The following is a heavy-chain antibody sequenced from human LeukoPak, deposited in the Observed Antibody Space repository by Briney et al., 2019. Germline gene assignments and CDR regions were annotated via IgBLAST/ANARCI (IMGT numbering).Heavy chain of an antibody. V-gene: IGHV4-4*02. D-gene: IGHD3-10*01. CDR1: GGSISSTNW. J-gene: IGHJ5*02. CDR2: IYHSGNT. Sequence: TSETLSLTCAVSGGSISSTNWWSGVRQPPGKGLEWIGKIYHSGNTNYNPSLQSRVTISVDKSKKQFSLKMSCVSVADTAVYYCARGLMDTGRSRFDGWGQGTLVTVCS. CDR3: ARGLMDTGRSRFDG.